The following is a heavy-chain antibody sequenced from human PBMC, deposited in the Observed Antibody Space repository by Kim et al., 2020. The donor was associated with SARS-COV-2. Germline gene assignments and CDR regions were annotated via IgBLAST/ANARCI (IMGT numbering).Heavy chain of an antibody. CDR3: AKAGYRVTGEDGFDV. J-gene: IGHJ3*01. Sequence: GGSLRLSCAASGFTFSTYGMHWVRQAPGKGLEWVAIIWFDGGNKYSADSVKGRFTISRDKSRNIVYFQMNSLRVEDTAVYYCAKAGYRVTGEDGFDVWGQGTMVTVTS. V-gene: IGHV3-33*03. CDR1: GFTFSTYG. D-gene: IGHD3-16*01. CDR2: IWFDGGNK.